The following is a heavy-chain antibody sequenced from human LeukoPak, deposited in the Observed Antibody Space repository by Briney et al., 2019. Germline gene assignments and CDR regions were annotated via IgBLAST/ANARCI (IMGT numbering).Heavy chain of an antibody. CDR3: ARGGGITGTTWIDY. CDR1: GFTFSSYW. V-gene: IGHV3-74*01. Sequence: GGSLRLSCAASGFTFSSYWMHWVRQAPGKGLVWVSRINTDGSSTSYADSVKGRFTISRDNAKNTLYLQMNSLRAGDTAVYYCARGGGITGTTWIDYWGQGTLVTVSS. D-gene: IGHD1-7*01. J-gene: IGHJ4*02. CDR2: INTDGSST.